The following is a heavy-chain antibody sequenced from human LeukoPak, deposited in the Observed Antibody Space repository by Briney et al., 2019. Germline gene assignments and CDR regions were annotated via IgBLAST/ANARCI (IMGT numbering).Heavy chain of an antibody. V-gene: IGHV3-53*01. CDR2: IYSGGST. J-gene: IGHJ4*02. Sequence: PGGSLRLSCAASGFTVSSNYMSWVRQAPGKGLEWVSVIYSGGSTYYADSVKGRFTISRDNSKNTLYLQMNSLRAEDTAVYYCAKLEDPVMVRSVDYWGQGTLVTVSS. D-gene: IGHD5-18*01. CDR3: AKLEDPVMVRSVDY. CDR1: GFTVSSNY.